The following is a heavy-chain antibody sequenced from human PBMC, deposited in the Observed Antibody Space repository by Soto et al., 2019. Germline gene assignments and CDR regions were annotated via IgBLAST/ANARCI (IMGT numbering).Heavy chain of an antibody. J-gene: IGHJ5*02. CDR2: ISAYNGNT. V-gene: IGHV1-18*01. CDR3: AADXTYYXXSSGYYWSPNWFDP. Sequence: VKVSCKASGYTFTSYGISWVRQAPGQGLEWMGWISAYNGNTNYAQKLQGRVTMTTDTSTSTAYMELRSLRSEDTAVYYCAADXTYYXXSSGYYWSPNWFDPWGQGTLVTVSS. CDR1: GYTFTSYG. D-gene: IGHD3-22*01.